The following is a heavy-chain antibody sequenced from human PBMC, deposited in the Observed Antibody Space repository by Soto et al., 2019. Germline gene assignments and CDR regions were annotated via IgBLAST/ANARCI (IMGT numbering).Heavy chain of an antibody. J-gene: IGHJ3*02. CDR2: IYYSGRT. CDR1: GGSISSYY. Sequence: SETLSLTCTVSGGSISSYYWSWIRQPPGKGLEKNGYIYYSGRTNYNPSLKIRVTILVDTSKNQFSLKLSSVTAADTAVYYCARDRRYCSGGSCYAFDIGGQGTMVT. V-gene: IGHV4-59*01. CDR3: ARDRRYCSGGSCYAFDI. D-gene: IGHD2-15*01.